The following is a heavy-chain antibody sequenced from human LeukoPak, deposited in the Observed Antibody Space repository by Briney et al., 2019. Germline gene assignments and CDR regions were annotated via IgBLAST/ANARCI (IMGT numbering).Heavy chain of an antibody. CDR3: ARQPSVGYYGSGSYYSAWFDP. V-gene: IGHV4-39*01. Sequence: SETLSLTCTVSGGSISSSSYYWGWIRQPPGKGLEWIGSIYYSGSTYYNPSLKSRVTISVDTSKNQFSLKLSSVTAADTAVYYCARQPSVGYYGSGSYYSAWFDPWGQGTLVTVSS. J-gene: IGHJ5*02. CDR1: GGSISSSSYY. D-gene: IGHD3-10*01. CDR2: IYYSGST.